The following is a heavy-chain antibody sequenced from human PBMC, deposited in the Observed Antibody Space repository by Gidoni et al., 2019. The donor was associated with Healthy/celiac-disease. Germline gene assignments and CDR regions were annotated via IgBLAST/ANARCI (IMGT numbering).Heavy chain of an antibody. CDR3: ARSSTEYYYGSGSYSYDY. D-gene: IGHD3-10*01. V-gene: IGHV3-53*02. CDR2: SYSGGST. J-gene: IGHJ4*02. CDR1: GFTVSSNY. Sequence: EVHLVETGGGLIQPGGSLSLSSAASGFTVSSNYMCWVRQAPGKGLEWVSVSYSGGSTYYAESVKGRCTISRDNSKNTLYLQMNSLRAEDTAVYYCARSSTEYYYGSGSYSYDYWGQGTLVTVSS.